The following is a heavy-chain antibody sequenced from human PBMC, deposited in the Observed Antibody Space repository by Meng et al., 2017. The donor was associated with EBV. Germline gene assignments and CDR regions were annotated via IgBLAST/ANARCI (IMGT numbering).Heavy chain of an antibody. J-gene: IGHJ4*02. CDR2: IIPLFHTT. V-gene: IGHV1-69*01. Sequence: VQRLRSGAEVKQPGSPVKVSVKTSGGILRSFAISWVRQAPGQGLEWMGGIIPLFHTTNYAQKFQGRLHIIADESSATTYMELSSLRSEDTAIYYCASAEHYGDYVFEYWGQGTLVTVSS. D-gene: IGHD4-17*01. CDR3: ASAEHYGDYVFEY. CDR1: GGILRSFA.